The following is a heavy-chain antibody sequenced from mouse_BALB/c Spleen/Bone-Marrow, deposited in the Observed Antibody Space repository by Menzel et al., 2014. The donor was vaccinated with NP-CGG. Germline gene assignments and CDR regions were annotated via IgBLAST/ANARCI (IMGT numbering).Heavy chain of an antibody. CDR3: DSPRQGLDC. Sequence: QVQLQQSGPELVRPGTSVKMSCKAAGYTFSNYWIGWVKQRPGHGLEWIGDIFPGGGNTNYNEKFKGKATFTADTSSSTAYMQLHSMSSTAYDVYCYDSPRQGLDCWGQGTSVTVSS. V-gene: IGHV1-63*02. CDR2: IFPGGGNT. CDR1: GYTFSNYW. J-gene: IGHJ4*01. D-gene: IGHD3-2*01.